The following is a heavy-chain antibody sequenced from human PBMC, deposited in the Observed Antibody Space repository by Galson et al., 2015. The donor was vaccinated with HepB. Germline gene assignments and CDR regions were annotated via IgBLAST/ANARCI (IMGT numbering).Heavy chain of an antibody. CDR2: TYHRSKWYN. Sequence: CAISGDSVSSNSAAWNWIRQSSSRGLEWLGRTYHRSKWYNEYAVSVKSRISIDPDTSKNRFSLQLNSVTPEDTAVYYCARDRWPLDAFDIWGQGTMVTVSS. J-gene: IGHJ3*02. CDR3: ARDRWPLDAFDI. V-gene: IGHV6-1*01. CDR1: GDSVSSNSAA. D-gene: IGHD2-15*01.